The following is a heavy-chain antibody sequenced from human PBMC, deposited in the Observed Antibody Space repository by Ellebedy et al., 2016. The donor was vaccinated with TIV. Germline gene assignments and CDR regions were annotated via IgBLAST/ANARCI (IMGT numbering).Heavy chain of an antibody. CDR3: ARGPRFGESSFDY. D-gene: IGHD3-10*01. CDR1: GSTFEDNG. CDR2: LSWNGGSI. V-gene: IGHV3-20*01. Sequence: PGGSLRLSCAASGSTFEDNGMSWVRQAPGKGLEWVSGLSWNGGSIGYADSVKGRFTISRDNAKRSLYLQMNSLRVEDTALYHCARGPRFGESSFDYWGQGTLVTVSS. J-gene: IGHJ4*02.